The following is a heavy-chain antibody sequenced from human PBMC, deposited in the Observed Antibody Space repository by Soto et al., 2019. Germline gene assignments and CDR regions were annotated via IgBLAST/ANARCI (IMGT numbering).Heavy chain of an antibody. Sequence: GGSLRLSCAASGFTFSSYSMNWVRQAPGKGLEWVSSISSSSYIYYADSVKGRFTISRDNAKNSLYLQMNSLRAEDTAVYYCARDPSYSYYYGSGSYSDAFDIWGQGTMVTVSS. J-gene: IGHJ3*02. CDR1: GFTFSSYS. CDR2: ISSSSYI. V-gene: IGHV3-21*01. D-gene: IGHD3-10*01. CDR3: ARDPSYSYYYGSGSYSDAFDI.